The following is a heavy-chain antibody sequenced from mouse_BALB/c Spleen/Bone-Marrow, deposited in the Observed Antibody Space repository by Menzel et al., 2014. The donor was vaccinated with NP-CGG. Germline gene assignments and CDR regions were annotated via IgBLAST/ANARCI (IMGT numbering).Heavy chain of an antibody. CDR3: ARRDDAMDY. V-gene: IGHV1-54*03. CDR2: INPGSGGT. Sequence: QVQLQQSGAELVRPGTSVKVSCKASGYAFTNYLIERVKQRPGQGLEWIGVINPGSGGTNYNEKFKGKATLTADKSSSTAYMQLSSLTSDDSAVYFCARRDDAMDYWGQGTSVTVSS. D-gene: IGHD3-3*01. J-gene: IGHJ4*01. CDR1: GYAFTNYL.